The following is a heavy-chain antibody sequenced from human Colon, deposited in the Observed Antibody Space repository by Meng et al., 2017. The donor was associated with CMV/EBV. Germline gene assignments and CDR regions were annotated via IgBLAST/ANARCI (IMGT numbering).Heavy chain of an antibody. CDR1: GFNVGNNH. D-gene: IGHD3-3*01. CDR2: IYNDGRT. CDR3: ARKSTVFGVAGEEAFDV. J-gene: IGHJ3*01. V-gene: IGHV3-53*05. Sequence: GESLKISCAVSGFNVGNNHVNWVRQAPGRGLEWVSVIYNDGRTGYADSVKGRFTISRDNSNNTVSLQVNDLKAEDTAVYYCARKSTVFGVAGEEAFDVWGQGTVVTVSS.